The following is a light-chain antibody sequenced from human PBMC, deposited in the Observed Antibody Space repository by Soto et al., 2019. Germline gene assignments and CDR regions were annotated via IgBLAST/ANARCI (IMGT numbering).Light chain of an antibody. V-gene: IGKV3-15*01. Sequence: EIVMTQSPATLSVSPGERATLSCRASQSVSSNLAWYQQKPGQAPRLLNYGASTRATGIPARFSGSGSGTEFHLTISSLQSEDFAVYYCQQYNNWPPTWTFGQGTKVELK. CDR1: QSVSSN. CDR2: GAS. CDR3: QQYNNWPPTWT. J-gene: IGKJ1*01.